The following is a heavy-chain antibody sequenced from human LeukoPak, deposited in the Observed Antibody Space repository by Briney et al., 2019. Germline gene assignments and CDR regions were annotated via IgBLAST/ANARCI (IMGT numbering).Heavy chain of an antibody. Sequence: PSETLSLTCTVPGGSINNYYWSWIRQPPGKGLECIGHIYYTGSTYYKPSLASRVTISVDTAKNQISLKVSSVTAADTAVYYCARYEEFSTGYSASSPRHYFGHWGQGALVTVSS. D-gene: IGHD3/OR15-3a*01. CDR2: IYYTGST. CDR1: GGSINNYY. V-gene: IGHV4-59*01. J-gene: IGHJ4*02. CDR3: ARYEEFSTGYSASSPRHYFGH.